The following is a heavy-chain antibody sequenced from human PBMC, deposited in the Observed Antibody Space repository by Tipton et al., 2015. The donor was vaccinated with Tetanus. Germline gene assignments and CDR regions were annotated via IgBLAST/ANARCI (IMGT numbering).Heavy chain of an antibody. Sequence: TPSLTCTVSGGSMSSYYWSWIRQPPGKELEWIGYVYYSGTTNYNPSLKSRVTISADTSKNQFSLKVSSVTAADTAIYYCARYYTVTDTGYYFDNWGQGALVTVSS. CDR2: VYYSGTT. J-gene: IGHJ4*02. V-gene: IGHV4-59*08. D-gene: IGHD6-19*01. CDR3: ARYYTVTDTGYYFDN. CDR1: GGSMSSYY.